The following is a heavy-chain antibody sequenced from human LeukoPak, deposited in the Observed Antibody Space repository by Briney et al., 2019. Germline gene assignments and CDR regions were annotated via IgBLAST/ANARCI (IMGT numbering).Heavy chain of an antibody. J-gene: IGHJ3*01. Sequence: GGSLRLSCAASGITFSDYTMNWVRQAPGRGLEWVAVASYDGTDKYYGDSVKGRFTISRDNSKNTLYLQMNSLTTEDTAVYYCAKLSVSVIAVATKGAAFDVWGQGTMVIVSS. CDR1: GITFSDYT. D-gene: IGHD6-19*01. CDR3: AKLSVSVIAVATKGAAFDV. V-gene: IGHV3-30*18. CDR2: ASYDGTDK.